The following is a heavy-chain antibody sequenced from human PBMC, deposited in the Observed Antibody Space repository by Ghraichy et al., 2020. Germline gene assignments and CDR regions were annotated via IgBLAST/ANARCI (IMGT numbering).Heavy chain of an antibody. CDR2: INPNSGGT. CDR1: GYTFTGYY. J-gene: IGHJ4*02. CDR3: ARGSYDYDSSGKYYFDY. Sequence: ASVKVSCKASGYTFTGYYIHWVRQAPGQGLEWMGWINPNSGGTNYAQKFQGRVTMTRATSSSTAYMELSRLRSDDTAVYYCARGSYDYDSSGKYYFDYWGQGSLVTVSS. V-gene: IGHV1-2*02. D-gene: IGHD3-22*01.